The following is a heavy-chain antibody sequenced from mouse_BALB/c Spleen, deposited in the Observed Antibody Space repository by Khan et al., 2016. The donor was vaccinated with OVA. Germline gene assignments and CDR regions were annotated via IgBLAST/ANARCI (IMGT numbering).Heavy chain of an antibody. CDR3: ARDYGSLYWYFDV. CDR2: LYYSGTI. Sequence: EVQLQESGPGLVKPSQTVSLTCTVTGISITTGNYRWSWIRQFPGNKLEWIGYLYYSGTITYNPFFTSRTTITRDTSKNQFFLEMNSLTAEDTATYYCARDYGSLYWYFDVWGAGITVTVSS. V-gene: IGHV3-5*02. D-gene: IGHD1-1*01. CDR1: GISITTGNYR. J-gene: IGHJ1*01.